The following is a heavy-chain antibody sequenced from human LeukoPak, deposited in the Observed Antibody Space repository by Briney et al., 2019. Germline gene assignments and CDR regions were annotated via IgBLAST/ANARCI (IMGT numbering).Heavy chain of an antibody. Sequence: GASVKVSCKASGYTVSSYDINWVRQATGQGLEWMGWMNPNSGNTGYAQKFQGRVTMTRNTSISTAYMELSSLRSEDTAVYYCARVSMVWGAAPYNWFDPWGQGTLVTVSS. CDR2: MNPNSGNT. V-gene: IGHV1-8*01. D-gene: IGHD3-10*01. CDR1: GYTVSSYD. CDR3: ARVSMVWGAAPYNWFDP. J-gene: IGHJ5*02.